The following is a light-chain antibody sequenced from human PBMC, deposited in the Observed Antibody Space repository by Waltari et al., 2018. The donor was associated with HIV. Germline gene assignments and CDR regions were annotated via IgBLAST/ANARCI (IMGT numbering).Light chain of an antibody. CDR3: GSWDSSLSGVV. Sequence: QSVLTQPPSVSAAPGQKVTISCSGSNSTIGNNYVTWYQQLPGTAPKLLIYENNMRPPGIQYRVAGAKSGASATLGITGLQTGYEADYYCGSWDSSLSGVVFGGGTKLTVL. CDR2: ENN. V-gene: IGLV1-51*01. CDR1: NSTIGNNY. J-gene: IGLJ2*01.